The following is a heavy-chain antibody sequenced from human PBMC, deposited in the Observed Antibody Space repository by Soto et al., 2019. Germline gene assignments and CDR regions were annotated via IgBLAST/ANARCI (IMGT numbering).Heavy chain of an antibody. CDR1: GFTFTSYA. D-gene: IGHD1-26*01. J-gene: IGHJ4*02. CDR2: ISESGTIT. V-gene: IGHV3-23*01. Sequence: PGGSLRLSCAAFGFTFTSYAMTWVRQAPGKGLEWVSAISESGTITYHADSVRGRFTISRDNSKNTVYLQMTSLRAGDTAVYFCAKGGRRRGSYPPLDYWGQGTLVTVPS. CDR3: AKGGRRRGSYPPLDY.